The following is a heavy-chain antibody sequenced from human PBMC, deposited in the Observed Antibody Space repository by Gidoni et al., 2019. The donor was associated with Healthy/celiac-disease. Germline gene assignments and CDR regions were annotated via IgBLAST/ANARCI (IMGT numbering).Heavy chain of an antibody. V-gene: IGHV7-4-1*02. Sequence: QVQLVQSGSELKKPGASVKVSCKASGYTFTSYAMNWVRQAPGQGLEWMGWINTNTGNPTYAQGFTGRFVFSLDTSVSTAYLQISSLKAGDTAVYYCARDRVSVVGSPQYYYDSSGYGMDVWGQGTTVTVSS. D-gene: IGHD3-22*01. CDR3: ARDRVSVVGSPQYYYDSSGYGMDV. CDR1: GYTFTSYA. CDR2: INTNTGNP. J-gene: IGHJ6*02.